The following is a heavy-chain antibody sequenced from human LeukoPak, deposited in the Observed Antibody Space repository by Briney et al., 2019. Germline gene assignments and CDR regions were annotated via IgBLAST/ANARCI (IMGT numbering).Heavy chain of an antibody. V-gene: IGHV3-48*01. CDR2: ISSSSSTI. J-gene: IGHJ4*02. CDR1: GFTFSSYS. D-gene: IGHD3-10*01. Sequence: PGGSLRLSCAASGFTFSSYSMNWVRQAPGKGLEWVSYISSSSSTIYYADSVKGRFTISRDNAKNSLYLQMNSLRAEDTAVYYCARVGGGVRGAITDDYWGQGTLVTVSS. CDR3: ARVGGGVRGAITDDY.